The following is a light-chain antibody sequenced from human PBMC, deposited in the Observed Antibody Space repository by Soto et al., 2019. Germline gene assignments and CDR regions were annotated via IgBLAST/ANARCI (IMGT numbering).Light chain of an antibody. J-gene: IGLJ3*02. CDR2: EVT. Sequence: QSALTQPASVSGSPGQSITISCTGTSSDIGAYNYVSWYQQNPGTAPKLIIYEVTNRPSGVSAHFSGPKSGNAASLTISGLQAADEADYYCSSYTSTNSWVFGGGTKVTVL. CDR1: SSDIGAYNY. CDR3: SSYTSTNSWV. V-gene: IGLV2-14*01.